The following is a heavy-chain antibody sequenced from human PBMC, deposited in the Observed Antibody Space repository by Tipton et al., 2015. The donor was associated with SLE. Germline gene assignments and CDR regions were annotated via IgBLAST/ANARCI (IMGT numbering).Heavy chain of an antibody. Sequence: TLSLTCTVSGGSISSGSYYWSWIRQPAGKGLEWIGHIYTSGSTNYNPSLKSRVTISVDTSKNQFSLKLGSVTAADTAVYYCAREVEGWPDAFDIWGQGTMVTVSS. CDR3: AREVEGWPDAFDI. CDR2: IYTSGST. J-gene: IGHJ3*02. D-gene: IGHD2-15*01. V-gene: IGHV4-61*09. CDR1: GGSISSGSYY.